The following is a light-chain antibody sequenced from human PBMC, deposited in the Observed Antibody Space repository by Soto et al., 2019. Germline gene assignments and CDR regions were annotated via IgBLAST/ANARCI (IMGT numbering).Light chain of an antibody. Sequence: QSVLTQPASVSGSPGQSITISCTGTSSDVGSYNLVSWYQQHPGKAPKLMIYEVSKRPSGVSNRFSGSKSVNTASLTISGLQAEDEADYYSCSYGGSSAHVFGTGTKVTVL. CDR3: CSYGGSSAHV. V-gene: IGLV2-23*02. CDR2: EVS. CDR1: SSDVGSYNL. J-gene: IGLJ1*01.